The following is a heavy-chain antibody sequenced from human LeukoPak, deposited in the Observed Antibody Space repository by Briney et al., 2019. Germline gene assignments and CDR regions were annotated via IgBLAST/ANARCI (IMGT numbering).Heavy chain of an antibody. D-gene: IGHD5-12*01. J-gene: IGHJ4*02. CDR3: AKDTRYSGYETRPLGY. V-gene: IGHV3-30*18. Sequence: GGSLRLSCAASGFTFSSYGMHWVRQAPGKGLEWVAVISYDGSNKYYADSVKGRFTISRDNSKNTLYLQMNSLRAEDTAVYYCAKDTRYSGYETRPLGYWGQGTLVTVSS. CDR2: ISYDGSNK. CDR1: GFTFSSYG.